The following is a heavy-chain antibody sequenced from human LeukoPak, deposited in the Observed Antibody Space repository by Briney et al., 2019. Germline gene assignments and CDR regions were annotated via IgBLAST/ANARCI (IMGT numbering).Heavy chain of an antibody. D-gene: IGHD5-24*01. CDR3: ARDTSMAAFDI. CDR2: IYYSGST. J-gene: IGHJ3*02. V-gene: IGHV4-59*01. CDR1: GGSISSYY. Sequence: SETLSLTCTVSGGSISSYYWSWIRQPPGKGLEWIGYIYYSGSTNYNPSLKSRVTISVDTSKNQFSLKLSSVTAADTAVYYCARDTSMAAFDIWGRGTMVTVSS.